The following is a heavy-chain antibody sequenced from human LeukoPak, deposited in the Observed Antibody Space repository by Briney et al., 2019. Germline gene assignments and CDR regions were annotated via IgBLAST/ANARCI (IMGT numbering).Heavy chain of an antibody. V-gene: IGHV4-59*08. Sequence: PPETLSLTCTVSGGSISGYYWSWIRQPPGKGLEWIGYIYYSGSAIYSPSLKSRVTISVDTSNNQFSLRLSSVTAADTAVYYCARGPEWYYFDYWGQGTLVTVSS. J-gene: IGHJ4*02. CDR1: GGSISGYY. CDR2: IYYSGSA. CDR3: ARGPEWYYFDY. D-gene: IGHD3-3*01.